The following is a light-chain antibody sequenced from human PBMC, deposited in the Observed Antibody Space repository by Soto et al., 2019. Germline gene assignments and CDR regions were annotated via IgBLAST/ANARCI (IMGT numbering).Light chain of an antibody. V-gene: IGLV2-14*01. CDR1: SSDVGVYNH. CDR2: DVS. CDR3: SSYTSSSTLVV. J-gene: IGLJ1*01. Sequence: QSVLTQPASVSGSPGQSITISCTGTSSDVGVYNHVSWYQQHPGKAPKLMIYDVSNRPSGVSNRFSGSKSGNTASLTISGPQPEDEADYYCSSYTSSSTLVVFGTGTKVTVL.